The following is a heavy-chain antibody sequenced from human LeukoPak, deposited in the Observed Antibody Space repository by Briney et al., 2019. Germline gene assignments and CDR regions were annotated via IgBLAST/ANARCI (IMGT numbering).Heavy chain of an antibody. CDR3: ASSLQMATSNWFDP. D-gene: IGHD5-24*01. Sequence: PSETLSLTCAVYGGSFSGYYWSWIRQPPGKGLEWIGEIKHSGSTNYNPSLKSRVTISVGTSKNQFSLKLSSVTAADTAVYYCASSLQMATSNWFDPWGQGTLVTVSS. CDR2: IKHSGST. V-gene: IGHV4-34*01. J-gene: IGHJ5*02. CDR1: GGSFSGYY.